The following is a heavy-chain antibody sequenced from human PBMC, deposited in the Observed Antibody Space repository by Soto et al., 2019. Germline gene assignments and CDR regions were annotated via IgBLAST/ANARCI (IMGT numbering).Heavy chain of an antibody. CDR2: MNPNSGNT. CDR3: ARGDILATIHYYYYYMDF. CDR1: GYTFTSYD. J-gene: IGHJ6*03. V-gene: IGHV1-8*01. D-gene: IGHD5-12*01. Sequence: ASVKVSCKASGYTFTSYDINWVRQATGQGLEWMGWMNPNSGNTGYAQKFQGRVTMTRNTSISTAYMELSSLRSEDTAVYYCARGDILATIHYYYYYMDFWGKGTSVTVSS.